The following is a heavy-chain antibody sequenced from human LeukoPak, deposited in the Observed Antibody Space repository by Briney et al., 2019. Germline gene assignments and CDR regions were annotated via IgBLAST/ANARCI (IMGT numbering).Heavy chain of an antibody. Sequence: SETLFLTCAVYGGSFSGYYWSWIRQPPGKGLEWIGEINHSGSTNYNPSLKSRVTISVDTSKNQFSLKLSSVTAADTAVYYCARIRARTMIVVVIKGGGAFDIWGQGTMVTVSS. CDR3: ARIRARTMIVVVIKGGGAFDI. J-gene: IGHJ3*02. CDR2: INHSGST. D-gene: IGHD3-22*01. CDR1: GGSFSGYY. V-gene: IGHV4-34*01.